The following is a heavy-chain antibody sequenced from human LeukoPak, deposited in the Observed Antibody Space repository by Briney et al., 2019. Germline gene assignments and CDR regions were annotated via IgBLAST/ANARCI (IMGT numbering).Heavy chain of an antibody. D-gene: IGHD2-15*01. CDR1: GFTFDDYA. Sequence: GGSLRLSCAASGFTFDDYAMHWVRQAPGKGLEWVSGISWNSGSIGYADSVKGRFTISRDNAKNSLYLQMSSLRAEDTALYYCAKDMRGSSGVGYWGQGTLVTVSS. CDR2: ISWNSGSI. J-gene: IGHJ4*02. V-gene: IGHV3-9*01. CDR3: AKDMRGSSGVGY.